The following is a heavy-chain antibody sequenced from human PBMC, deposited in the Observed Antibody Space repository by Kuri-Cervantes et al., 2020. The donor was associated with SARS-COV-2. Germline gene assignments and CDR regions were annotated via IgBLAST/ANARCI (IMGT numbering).Heavy chain of an antibody. V-gene: IGHV4-31*03. CDR1: GGSISSGGYY. CDR2: IYYSGST. J-gene: IGHJ6*02. CDR3: ARDRGRQLASYYYYGMDV. D-gene: IGHD6-6*01. Sequence: SETLSLTCTVSGGSISSGGYYWSWIRQHPGKGLEWIGYIYYSGSTYYNPSLKSRVTISVDTSKNQFSLKLSSVTAADTAVYYCARDRGRQLASYYYYGMDVWGQGTTVTFSS.